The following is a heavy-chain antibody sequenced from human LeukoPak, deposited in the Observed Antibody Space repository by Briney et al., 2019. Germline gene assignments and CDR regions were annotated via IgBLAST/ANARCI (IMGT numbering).Heavy chain of an antibody. CDR1: GGTFSSYA. CDR2: IIPIFGTA. V-gene: IGHV1-69*13. D-gene: IGHD2-15*01. J-gene: IGHJ4*02. Sequence: SVKVSCKASGGTFSSYAISWVRQAPGQGLEWLGGIIPIFGTANYAQKFQGRVTITADESTSTAYMELSSLRSEDTAVYYCASSPPYCSGGSCNLFDYWGQGTLVTVSS. CDR3: ASSPPYCSGGSCNLFDY.